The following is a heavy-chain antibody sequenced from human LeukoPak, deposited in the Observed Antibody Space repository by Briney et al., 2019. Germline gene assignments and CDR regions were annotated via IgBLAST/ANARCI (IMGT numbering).Heavy chain of an antibody. CDR1: GYSFTSYW. CDR3: ARHLHPTMNYYYYMDV. CDR2: IYPGDSET. Sequence: KGGESLKISCKGSGYSFTSYWIGWVRQMPGKGLEWRGIIYPGDSETRYSPSFQGQVTISADKSINTAYLQWSSLKASDSAMYYCARHLHPTMNYYYYMDVWGKGTTVIVSS. V-gene: IGHV5-51*01. J-gene: IGHJ6*03. D-gene: IGHD4-11*01.